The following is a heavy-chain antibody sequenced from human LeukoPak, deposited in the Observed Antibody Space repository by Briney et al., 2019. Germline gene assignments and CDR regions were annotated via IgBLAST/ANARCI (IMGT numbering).Heavy chain of an antibody. CDR1: GYTFTGYY. CDR2: INPSSGGT. CDR3: TRGRTTMTAHLYSDFDY. Sequence: ASVKVSCKASGYTFTGYYIHWVRQAPGQGLEWMGRINPSSGGTNSPQKFQGRLTMTGDTSISTAYMELSTLTSDDTAIYYCTRGRTTMTAHLYSDFDYWGQGTLVTVSS. V-gene: IGHV1-2*06. J-gene: IGHJ4*02. D-gene: IGHD4-17*01.